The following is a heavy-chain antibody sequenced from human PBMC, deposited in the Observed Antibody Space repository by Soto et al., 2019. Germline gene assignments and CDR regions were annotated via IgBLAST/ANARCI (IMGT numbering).Heavy chain of an antibody. CDR3: APFYVSGSYFPDHYYYGMDV. CDR1: GFTFSIYS. J-gene: IGHJ6*02. V-gene: IGHV3-48*01. Sequence: PGGSLRLSCAASGFTFSIYSMNWVRQAPGKGLEWISYISSTSSTIYYADSVKGRFTISRDNAKNSLYLQMNSLRAEDTAVYYFAPFYVSGSYFPDHYYYGMDVWGQGTRVTVPS. D-gene: IGHD3-10*01. CDR2: ISSTSSTI.